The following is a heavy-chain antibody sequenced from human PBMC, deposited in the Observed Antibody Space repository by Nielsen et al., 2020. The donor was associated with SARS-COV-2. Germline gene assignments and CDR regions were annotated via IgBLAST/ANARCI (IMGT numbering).Heavy chain of an antibody. Sequence: SVKVSCKASGGTFSSYAISWVRQAPGQGLEWMGGIIPIFGTANYAQKFQGRVTITADESTSTAYMELRSLRFDDTAIYYCARVYGGNSRTFDYWGQGTLVTVSS. V-gene: IGHV1-69*13. CDR1: GGTFSSYA. J-gene: IGHJ4*02. CDR3: ARVYGGNSRTFDY. D-gene: IGHD4-23*01. CDR2: IIPIFGTA.